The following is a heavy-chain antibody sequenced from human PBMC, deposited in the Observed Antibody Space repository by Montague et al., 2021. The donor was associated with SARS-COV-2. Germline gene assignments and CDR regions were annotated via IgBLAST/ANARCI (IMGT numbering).Heavy chain of an antibody. CDR3: TRDYRSIVGDGLDI. CDR1: GFTFSNYD. D-gene: IGHD3-16*02. CDR2: ISTSAYTT. J-gene: IGHJ3*02. V-gene: IGHV3-48*03. Sequence: SLRLSCAASGFTFSNYDMNWVRQAPGKGPDCISYISTSAYTTSYAGSVKGRFTISRDNGKNPLYLQMNSLRVEDTAVYYCTRDYRSIVGDGLDIWGQGTKVTVSS.